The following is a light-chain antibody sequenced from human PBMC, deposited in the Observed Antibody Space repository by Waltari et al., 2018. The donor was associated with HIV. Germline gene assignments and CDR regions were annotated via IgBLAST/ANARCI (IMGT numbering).Light chain of an antibody. V-gene: IGKV4-1*01. CDR1: QSVLSSSNNKNY. J-gene: IGKJ5*01. CDR3: QQYYNTPSIT. Sequence: DIVMTQSPDSLAVSLGQRATINCTSSQSVLSSSNNKNYLAWYQQRPGQPPKLLISWASARESGVSDRISGSGSGTDFTLTINSLQAEDVAVYYCQQYYNTPSITFGQGTRLEIK. CDR2: WAS.